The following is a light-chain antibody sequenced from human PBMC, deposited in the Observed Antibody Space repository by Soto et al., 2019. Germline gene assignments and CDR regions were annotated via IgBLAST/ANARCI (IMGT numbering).Light chain of an antibody. V-gene: IGLV1-44*01. J-gene: IGLJ3*02. CDR1: SSNIGSNT. CDR2: SNN. Sequence: QAVVTQPPSASGTPGQRVTISCSGSSSNIGSNTVNWYQQLPGTAPKLLIYSNNQRPSGVRDRFSGSKSGTSASLAISGLQSEDEADYYCAAWDDSLNGPVFGGGTKLTVL. CDR3: AAWDDSLNGPV.